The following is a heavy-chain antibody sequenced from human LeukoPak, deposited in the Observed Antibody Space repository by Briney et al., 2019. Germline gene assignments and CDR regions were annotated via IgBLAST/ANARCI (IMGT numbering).Heavy chain of an antibody. CDR2: IYYSGST. CDR3: ARDRSIAAADVIV. J-gene: IGHJ4*02. Sequence: SETLSLTCAVYIDSFTNYYWNWIRQTPGKGLEWIGSIYYSGSTYYNPSLKSRVTISVDTSKNQFSLKLSSVTAADTAVYYCARDRSIAAADVIVWGQGTLVTVSS. CDR1: IDSFTNYY. V-gene: IGHV4-39*07. D-gene: IGHD6-13*01.